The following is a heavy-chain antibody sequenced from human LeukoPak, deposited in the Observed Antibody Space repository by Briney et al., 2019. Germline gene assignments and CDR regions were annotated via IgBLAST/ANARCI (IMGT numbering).Heavy chain of an antibody. CDR2: INHSGST. J-gene: IGHJ6*03. Sequence: PSETLSLTCAVYGGSFSGYYWSWIRQPPGKGLEWIGEINHSGSTYYNPSLKSRVTISVDTSKNQFSLKLSSVTAADTAVYYCAHYYYYYMDVWGKGTTVTVSS. V-gene: IGHV4-34*01. CDR3: AHYYYYYMDV. CDR1: GGSFSGYY.